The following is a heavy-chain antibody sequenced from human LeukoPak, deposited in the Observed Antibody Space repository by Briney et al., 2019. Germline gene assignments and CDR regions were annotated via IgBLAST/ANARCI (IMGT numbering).Heavy chain of an antibody. V-gene: IGHV5-51*01. D-gene: IGHD1-7*01. CDR2: IYGADYTT. CDR3: ARRPAGTRTFDY. Sequence: GESLKISCKGSGYSFTSYWIGWVRQMPVKGLEWMGVIYGADYTTIYSPPFHGQITISADKSISTAYLQWTSLKASDTAMYYCARRPAGTRTFDYWGQGALVTVSS. J-gene: IGHJ4*02. CDR1: GYSFTSYW.